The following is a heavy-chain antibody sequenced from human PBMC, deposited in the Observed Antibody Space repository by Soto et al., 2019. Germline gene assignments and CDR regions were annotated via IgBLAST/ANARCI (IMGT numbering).Heavy chain of an antibody. CDR2: IIPIFPTP. D-gene: IGHD6-25*01. V-gene: IGHV1-69*12. J-gene: IGHJ6*02. Sequence: QVQLVQSGAEVKKPGSSVTVSCKASGGTFGNSAISWVRQAPGQGLEWMGGIIPIFPTPDYAQKFQGRVTLPAHDATSTAYMELTSLRSEAPAVYSCARDTARLHLGGNYSSAMDVWCQWTTVTVSS. CDR3: ARDTARLHLGGNYSSAMDV. CDR1: GGTFGNSA.